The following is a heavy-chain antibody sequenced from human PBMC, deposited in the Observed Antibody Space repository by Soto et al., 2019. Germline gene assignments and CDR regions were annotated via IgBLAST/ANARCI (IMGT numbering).Heavy chain of an antibody. CDR2: ISAYNGNT. D-gene: IGHD3-22*01. Sequence: ASVKVSCKASGYTFTSYGISWVRQAPGQGLEWMGWISAYNGNTTYAQKLQVRVTMTTDTSTSTAYMELRSLRSDDTAVYYCARDSGTNYYDSSGYYYAAFDIWGQGTMVTVSS. V-gene: IGHV1-18*01. J-gene: IGHJ3*02. CDR3: ARDSGTNYYDSSGYYYAAFDI. CDR1: GYTFTSYG.